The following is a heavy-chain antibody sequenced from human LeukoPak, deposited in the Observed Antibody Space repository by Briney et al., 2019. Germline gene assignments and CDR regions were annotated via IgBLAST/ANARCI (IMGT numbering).Heavy chain of an antibody. D-gene: IGHD3-10*01. V-gene: IGHV4-4*02. CDR2: IFHTGST. Sequence: SATLSLTCSVSGDSISSRNWWTWVRQTPEKGLEWIGEIFHTGSTNYNPSVEGRVTISIDKSRNHFSLMLTSVTAADTALYYCARGMWFDTLFSAFDVWGQGTMVSVSS. J-gene: IGHJ3*01. CDR3: ARGMWFDTLFSAFDV. CDR1: GDSISSRNW.